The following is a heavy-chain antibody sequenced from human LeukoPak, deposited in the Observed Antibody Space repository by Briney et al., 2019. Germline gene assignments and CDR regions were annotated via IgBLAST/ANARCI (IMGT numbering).Heavy chain of an antibody. D-gene: IGHD2-2*01. CDR2: IIPILGIA. Sequence: SVKASCKASGYTFTGYYMHWVRQAPGQGLEWMGRIIPILGIANYAQKFQGRVTITADKSTSTAYMELSSLRSEDTAVYYCARGYCSSTSCYGGNWFDPWGQGTLVAVSS. V-gene: IGHV1-69*02. J-gene: IGHJ5*02. CDR3: ARGYCSSTSCYGGNWFDP. CDR1: GYTFTGYY.